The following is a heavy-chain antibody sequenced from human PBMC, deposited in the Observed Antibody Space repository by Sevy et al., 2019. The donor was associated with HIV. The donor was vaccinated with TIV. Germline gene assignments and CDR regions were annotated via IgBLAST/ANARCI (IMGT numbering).Heavy chain of an antibody. J-gene: IGHJ3*02. Sequence: GGSLRLSCKPSGFTFITYAMNWVRQAPGKGLEWVSTIYGSGGTTYYAESVKGRFTISRDNSKNTLYLQMDSLRTEDTAIYYCAGARYDGSGSFDAFDIWGQGTMVTVSS. V-gene: IGHV3-23*01. CDR3: AGARYDGSGSFDAFDI. CDR2: IYGSGGTT. CDR1: GFTFITYA. D-gene: IGHD3-22*01.